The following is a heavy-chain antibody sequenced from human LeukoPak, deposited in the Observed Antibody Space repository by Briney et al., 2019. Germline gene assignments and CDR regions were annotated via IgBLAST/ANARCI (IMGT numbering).Heavy chain of an antibody. CDR2: IYHSGST. V-gene: IGHV4-38-2*02. J-gene: IGHJ5*02. D-gene: IGHD6-6*01. Sequence: SETLSLTCTVSGYSISSGYYWGWIRQPPGKGLEWIGSIYHSGSTYYNPSLKSRVTISVDTSKNQFSLKLSSVTAADTAVYYCARGSIAARKVDWFDPWGQGTLVTVSS. CDR1: GYSISSGYY. CDR3: ARGSIAARKVDWFDP.